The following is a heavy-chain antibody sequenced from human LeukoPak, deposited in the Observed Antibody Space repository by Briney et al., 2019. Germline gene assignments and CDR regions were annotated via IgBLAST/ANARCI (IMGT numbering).Heavy chain of an antibody. Sequence: SETLSLTCSVSGGSLSTYYWSWIRQSPGRGLEWIGYVYHTGKANYSPSLKSRLIISVDTSKNQFSLRLSSEAAADTAVYFCARDGYSYTDIWGQGILVTVSS. CDR1: GGSLSTYY. J-gene: IGHJ4*02. CDR3: ARDGYSYTDI. V-gene: IGHV4-59*01. D-gene: IGHD5-18*01. CDR2: VYHTGKA.